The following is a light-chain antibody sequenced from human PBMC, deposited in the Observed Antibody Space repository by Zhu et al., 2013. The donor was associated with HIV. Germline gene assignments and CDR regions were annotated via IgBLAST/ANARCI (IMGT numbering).Light chain of an antibody. Sequence: DIQMTQSPSTLSASIGDRVTITCRASQGISKWLAWYQQKPGKAPKVLVYDASSLVSGVPSRFSANGSGTSFFLTISSLQPEDSATYFCLQHTTYPRTFGQGTTVDVK. CDR3: LQHTTYPRT. CDR1: QGISKW. CDR2: DAS. J-gene: IGKJ1*01. V-gene: IGKV1-5*01.